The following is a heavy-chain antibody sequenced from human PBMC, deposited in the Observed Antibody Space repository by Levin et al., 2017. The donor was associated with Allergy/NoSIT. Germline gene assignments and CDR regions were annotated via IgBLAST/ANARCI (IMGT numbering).Heavy chain of an antibody. V-gene: IGHV3-48*02. Sequence: RSGGSLRLSCAASGFTFSSYNMNWVRQAPGKGLEWVSFISNSGGTTYYADSVRGRFTISRDNAKNSLYLQMSSLGDEDTAMYYCARESAGSYLYFWGQGTLVTVSS. CDR1: GFTFSSYN. D-gene: IGHD3-10*01. CDR3: ARESAGSYLYF. CDR2: ISNSGGTT. J-gene: IGHJ4*02.